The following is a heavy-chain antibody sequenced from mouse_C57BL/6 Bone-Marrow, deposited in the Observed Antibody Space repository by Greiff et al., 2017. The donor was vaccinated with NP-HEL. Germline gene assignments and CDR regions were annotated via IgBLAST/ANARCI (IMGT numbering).Heavy chain of an antibody. J-gene: IGHJ2*01. CDR3: ARDRWSARDYYFDY. CDR1: GFTFSSYA. CDR2: ISDGGSYT. V-gene: IGHV5-4*01. Sequence: EVQRVESGGGLVKPGGSLKLSCAASGFTFSSYAMSWVRQTPEKRLEWVATISDGGSYTYYPDNVKGRFTISRDNAKNNLYLQMSHLKSEDTAMYYCARDRWSARDYYFDYWGQGTTLTVSS. D-gene: IGHD2-3*01.